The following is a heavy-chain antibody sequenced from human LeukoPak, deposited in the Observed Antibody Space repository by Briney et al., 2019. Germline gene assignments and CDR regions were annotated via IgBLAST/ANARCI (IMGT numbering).Heavy chain of an antibody. D-gene: IGHD1-7*01. CDR1: GFTFSSYA. V-gene: IGHV3-23*01. CDR3: AKCNWNLLGAFDI. J-gene: IGHJ3*02. Sequence: SGGSLRLSCAASGFTFSSYAMSWVRQAPGKGLEWVSVISGSGGNTYYADSVKGRFTISRDNSKNTLYLQMNSLRAEDTAVYYRAKCNWNLLGAFDIWGQGTMVTVSS. CDR2: ISGSGGNT.